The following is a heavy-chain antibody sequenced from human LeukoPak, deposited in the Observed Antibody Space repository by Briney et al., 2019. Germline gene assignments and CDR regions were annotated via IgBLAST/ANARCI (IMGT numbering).Heavy chain of an antibody. D-gene: IGHD6-19*01. J-gene: IGHJ4*02. CDR1: GYTFTSYY. V-gene: IGHV1-46*01. CDR3: AGDLSQWLVHLDY. Sequence: GASVKVSCKASGYTFTSYYMHWVRQAPGQGLEWMVIINPSGGSTSYAQKFQGRVTMTRDTSTSTVYMELSSLRSEDTAVYYCAGDLSQWLVHLDYWGQGTLVTVSS. CDR2: INPSGGST.